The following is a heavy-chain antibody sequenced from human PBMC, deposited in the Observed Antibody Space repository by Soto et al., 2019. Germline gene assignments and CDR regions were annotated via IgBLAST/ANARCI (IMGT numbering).Heavy chain of an antibody. Sequence: QVQLVQSGAEVKKPGASVKVSCKASGYTFTSYEINWVRQATGQGLEWMGWMNPNSGDTGYAQKVQGRVNMTMNTSISTAYMELSSLRSEDTAVYYCARGELLWFGELLRWGQGTLVTVSS. V-gene: IGHV1-8*01. CDR3: ARGELLWFGELLR. J-gene: IGHJ4*02. CDR2: MNPNSGDT. CDR1: GYTFTSYE. D-gene: IGHD3-10*01.